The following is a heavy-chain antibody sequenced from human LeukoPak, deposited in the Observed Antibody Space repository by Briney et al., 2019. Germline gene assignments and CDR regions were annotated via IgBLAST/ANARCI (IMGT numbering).Heavy chain of an antibody. V-gene: IGHV1-3*01. D-gene: IGHD5-18*01. CDR1: GYSIISYA. CDR2: INAGNGNT. CDR3: ARSLQLWSDY. J-gene: IGHJ4*02. Sequence: ASVKVSCKAFGYSIISYAMHWVRQAPGQRLEWMGWINAGNGNTKYSQKFQDKVTITRDTSASTAYMELSSLSSEDTAVYYCARSLQLWSDYWGQGTLVTVSS.